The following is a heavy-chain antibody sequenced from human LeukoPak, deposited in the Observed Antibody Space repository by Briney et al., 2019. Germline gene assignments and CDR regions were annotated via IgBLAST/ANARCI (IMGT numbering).Heavy chain of an antibody. CDR2: ISSSGSTI. CDR3: ARVISDWNFSKWFDP. D-gene: IGHD1-7*01. CDR1: GFAFSDYY. V-gene: IGHV3-11*01. Sequence: GGSLRLSCAASGFAFSDYYMSWIRQAPGKGLEWVSYISSSGSTIYYADSVKGRFTISRDNAKNSLYLQMNSLRAEDTAVYYCARVISDWNFSKWFDPWGQGTLVTVSS. J-gene: IGHJ5*02.